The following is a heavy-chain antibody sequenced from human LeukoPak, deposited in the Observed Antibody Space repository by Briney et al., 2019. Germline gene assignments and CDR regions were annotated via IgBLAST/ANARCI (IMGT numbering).Heavy chain of an antibody. Sequence: GGSLRLSCAASGFTFSDYYMSWIRQAPGKGLEWVSYISSSGSTIYYADSVKGRFTISRDNAKNSLYLQMNSLRAEDTAVYSCAKDNSSSSFFDYWGQGTLVTVSS. J-gene: IGHJ4*02. CDR3: AKDNSSSSFFDY. CDR1: GFTFSDYY. D-gene: IGHD6-6*01. V-gene: IGHV3-11*01. CDR2: ISSSGSTI.